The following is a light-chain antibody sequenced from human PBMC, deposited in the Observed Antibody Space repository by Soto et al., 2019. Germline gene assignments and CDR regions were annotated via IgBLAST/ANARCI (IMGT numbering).Light chain of an antibody. CDR1: QSISGY. V-gene: IGKV1-39*01. CDR3: QQSFSRPMYT. Sequence: DIHMTQSPSSLSASVGYRFTITCRASQSISGYLNWYQHRPVNAPKLLXYAAFSLQSGVPSRFTGSGSGTDFTLTISNLQHEDFATFYCQQSFSRPMYTFGQGTKVDIK. J-gene: IGKJ2*01. CDR2: AAF.